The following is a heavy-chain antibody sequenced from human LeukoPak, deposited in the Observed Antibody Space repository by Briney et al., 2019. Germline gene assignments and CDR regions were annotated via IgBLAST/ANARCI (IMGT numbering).Heavy chain of an antibody. CDR2: IIPIFGTA. D-gene: IGHD3-22*01. V-gene: IGHV1-69*13. Sequence: GASVKVSCKASGGTFSSYAISWVRQAPGQGLEWMGGIIPIFGTANYAQKFQGRVTITADESTSTAYMELSSLRSEDTAVYYRARDVSPYDYYDSSGYYSVFDYWGQGTLVTVSS. CDR3: ARDVSPYDYYDSSGYYSVFDY. J-gene: IGHJ4*02. CDR1: GGTFSSYA.